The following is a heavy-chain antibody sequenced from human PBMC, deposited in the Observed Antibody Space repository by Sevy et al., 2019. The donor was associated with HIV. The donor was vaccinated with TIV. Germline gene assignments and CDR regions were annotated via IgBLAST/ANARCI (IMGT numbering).Heavy chain of an antibody. V-gene: IGHV6-1*01. CDR1: GDTVSSDSAA. Sequence: KQSQTLFTCAISGDTVSSDSAAWNWIRQSPARGLEWLGRTYYRSTWHKDYGTSLNSRMTINPDTSKNQFSLQLKSVTPEDTAIYYCARDHNFVLDFWGQGILVTVSS. J-gene: IGHJ4*02. CDR2: TYYRSTWHK. CDR3: ARDHNFVLDF. D-gene: IGHD1-20*01.